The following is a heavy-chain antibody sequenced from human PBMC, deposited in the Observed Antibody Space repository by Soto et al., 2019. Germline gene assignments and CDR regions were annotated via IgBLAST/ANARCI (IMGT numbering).Heavy chain of an antibody. V-gene: IGHV4-30-4*03. D-gene: IGHD3-10*01. CDR3: SSSNTTCPGCYS. J-gene: IGHJ5*02. Sequence: SETLSLTCTVSGGSISGGVHSWSWIRQPPGKGLEWIGHIFDSGSTYYNPSLKSRLTISVDTSKNQFSLRLTSVTAADTAVYYGSSSNTTCPGCYSWGQGSLVTVSA. CDR1: GGSISGGVHS. CDR2: IFDSGST.